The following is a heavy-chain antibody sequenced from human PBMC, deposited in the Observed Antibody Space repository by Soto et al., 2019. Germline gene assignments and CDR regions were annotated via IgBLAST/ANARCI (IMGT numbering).Heavy chain of an antibody. V-gene: IGHV3-11*01. CDR1: GFAFSAHY. D-gene: IGHD3-10*01. Sequence: GGSLRLSCAASGFAFSAHYMTWIRQAPGKGLEWVSYISGSGTTIYYTDSVKGRFTVSRDNAKNSVYLQMNSLRAEDTAVYYCESDPYYYASDYWGQGTLVTVSS. CDR3: ESDPYYYASDY. J-gene: IGHJ4*02. CDR2: ISGSGTTI.